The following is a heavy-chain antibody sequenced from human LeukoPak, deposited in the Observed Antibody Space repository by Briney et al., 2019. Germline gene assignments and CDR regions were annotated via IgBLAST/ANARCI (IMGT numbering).Heavy chain of an antibody. Sequence: GGSLRLSCAASGFTFSDYSMNWVRQAPGKGLEWISYIGIDSGNTNYADSVKGRFTISGDKARNSLYLQMNSLRVEDTVVYYCARDYKYAFDNWGQGTLVTVSS. V-gene: IGHV3-48*01. CDR1: GFTFSDYS. D-gene: IGHD5-24*01. J-gene: IGHJ4*02. CDR3: ARDYKYAFDN. CDR2: IGIDSGNT.